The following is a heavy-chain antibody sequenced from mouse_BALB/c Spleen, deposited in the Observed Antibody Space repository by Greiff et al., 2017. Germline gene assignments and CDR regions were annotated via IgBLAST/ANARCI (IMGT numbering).Heavy chain of an antibody. CDR1: GYTFTSYY. CDR2: IYPGNVNT. J-gene: IGHJ3*01. V-gene: IGHV1S56*01. Sequence: QVQLQQSGPELVKPGASVRISCKASGYTFTSYYIHWVKQRPGQGLEWIGWIYPGNVNTKYNEKFKGKATLTADKSSSTAYMQLSSLTSEDSAVYFCARTGYGYDGFAYWGQGTLVTVSA. CDR3: ARTGYGYDGFAY. D-gene: IGHD2-2*01.